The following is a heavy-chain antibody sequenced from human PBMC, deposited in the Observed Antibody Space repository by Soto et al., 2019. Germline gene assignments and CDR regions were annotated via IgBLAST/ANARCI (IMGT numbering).Heavy chain of an antibody. D-gene: IGHD1-1*01. CDR2: ISAHNGNT. V-gene: IGHV1-18*01. CDR1: GYTFTSYG. Sequence: QVHLVQSGAEVKKPGASVKVSCKGSGYTFTSYGITWVRQAPGQGLEWMGWISAHNGNTDYAQKLQGRVTVTRDTSTSTAYMELRSMRSDDTAVYYCARGRYGDYWGQGALVTVAS. CDR3: ARGRYGDY. J-gene: IGHJ4*02.